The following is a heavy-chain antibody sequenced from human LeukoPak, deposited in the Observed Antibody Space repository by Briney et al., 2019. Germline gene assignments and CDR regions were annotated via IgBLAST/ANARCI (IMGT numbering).Heavy chain of an antibody. Sequence: PGGSLRLSCAASGFTFRGYGMHWVRQAPGKGREWVAVISDDGSEKFYVDSVKGRFSISRDNSGNTLYLQMNRLRAEDTAVYYCAKEGATIQNYLDYWGQGALVTVSS. J-gene: IGHJ4*02. V-gene: IGHV3-30*18. CDR1: GFTFRGYG. CDR3: AKEGATIQNYLDY. D-gene: IGHD1-26*01. CDR2: ISDDGSEK.